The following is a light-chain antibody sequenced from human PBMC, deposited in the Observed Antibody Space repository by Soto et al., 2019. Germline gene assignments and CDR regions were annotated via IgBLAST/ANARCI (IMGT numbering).Light chain of an antibody. CDR2: AAS. CDR1: PPISVY. Sequence: DIRMTQSPSSLSAFVGDTVTITCQTGPPISVYLKWYQQKPGKAPTLLLSAASTLQSGVPSRFSCCGKGTHFTLSISDLRPEDFATYYCQQTYAAPLTCGGGTRVEI. V-gene: IGKV1-39*01. CDR3: QQTYAAPLT. J-gene: IGKJ4*01.